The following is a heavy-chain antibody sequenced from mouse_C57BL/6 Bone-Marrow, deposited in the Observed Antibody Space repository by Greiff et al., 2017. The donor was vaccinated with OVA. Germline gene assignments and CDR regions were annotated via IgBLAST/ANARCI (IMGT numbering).Heavy chain of an antibody. V-gene: IGHV1-80*01. CDR3: ARSPTAQARYFDY. Sequence: VKLQQSGAELVKPGASVKISCKASGYAFSSYWMNWVKQRPGKGLEWIGQIYPGDGDTNYNGKFKGKATLTADKSSSTAYMQLSSLTSEDSAVYFCARSPTAQARYFDYWGQGTTLTVSS. D-gene: IGHD3-2*02. J-gene: IGHJ2*01. CDR1: GYAFSSYW. CDR2: IYPGDGDT.